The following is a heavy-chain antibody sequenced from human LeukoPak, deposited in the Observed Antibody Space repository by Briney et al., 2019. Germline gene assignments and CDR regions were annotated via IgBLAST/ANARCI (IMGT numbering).Heavy chain of an antibody. V-gene: IGHV3-21*01. CDR3: ARARGYSYGYDY. J-gene: IGHJ4*02. D-gene: IGHD5-18*01. CDR1: GFTFSSYS. Sequence: GGSLRLSCAASGFTFSSYSMNWVRQAPGKGLEWVSSISSSSSYIYYADSVKGRFTISRDNAKNSLYLQMNSLRAEDTAVYYCARARGYSYGYDYWGQGTLVTVSS. CDR2: ISSSSSYI.